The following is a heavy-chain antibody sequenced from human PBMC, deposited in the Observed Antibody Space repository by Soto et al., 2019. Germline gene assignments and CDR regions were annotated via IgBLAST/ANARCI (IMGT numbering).Heavy chain of an antibody. Sequence: GASVKVSCKASGGTFSSYAISWVRQAPGQGLEWMGGIIPIFGTANYAQKFQGRVTITADESTSTAYMELSSLRSEDTAVYYCARDGYYEGDAYYYYGMDVWGQGTTVTVSS. CDR1: GGTFSSYA. D-gene: IGHD3-22*01. V-gene: IGHV1-69*13. CDR2: IIPIFGTA. J-gene: IGHJ6*02. CDR3: ARDGYYEGDAYYYYGMDV.